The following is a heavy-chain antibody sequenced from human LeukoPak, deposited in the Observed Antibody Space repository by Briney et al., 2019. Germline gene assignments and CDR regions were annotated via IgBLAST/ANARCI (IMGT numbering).Heavy chain of an antibody. D-gene: IGHD3-22*01. J-gene: IGHJ4*02. CDR2: INSDGSST. V-gene: IGHV3-74*01. Sequence: GGSLRLSCAASGFTFSSYWMHWVRQAPGKGLVWVSRINSDGSSTIYADSVKGRFTISRDNAKNTLYLQMNSLRAEDTAVYYCARGRFRYDSSGYQVDYWGQGTLVTVSS. CDR1: GFTFSSYW. CDR3: ARGRFRYDSSGYQVDY.